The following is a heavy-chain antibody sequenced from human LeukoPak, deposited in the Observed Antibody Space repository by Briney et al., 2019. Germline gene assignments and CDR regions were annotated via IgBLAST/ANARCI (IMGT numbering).Heavy chain of an antibody. V-gene: IGHV3-48*03. D-gene: IGHD3-9*01. CDR2: ISSSGSTI. J-gene: IGHJ5*02. CDR1: GFTFSSYE. CDR3: ARSVYDILTGYYPGWFDP. Sequence: PGGSLRLSCAASGFTFSSYEMNWVRQAPGKGLEWVSYISSSGSTIYYADSVKGRFTISRDNAKNSLYLQMNSLRAEDTAVYYCARSVYDILTGYYPGWFDPWGQGTLVTVSS.